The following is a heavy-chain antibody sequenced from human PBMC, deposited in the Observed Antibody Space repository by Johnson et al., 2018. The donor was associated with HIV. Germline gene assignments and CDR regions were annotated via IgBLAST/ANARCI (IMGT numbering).Heavy chain of an antibody. CDR1: GFTFSSYA. CDR3: ARDNIVLMVGGALDI. CDR2: ISYDGSNK. D-gene: IGHD2-8*01. J-gene: IGHJ3*02. V-gene: IGHV3-30-3*01. Sequence: QMLLVESGGGVVQPGRSLRLSCAASGFTFSSYAMHWVRQAPGKGLEWVAVISYDGSNKYYADSVRGRFTISRDNSKNTLYLQMNSLRAEDTAVYYCARDNIVLMVGGALDIWGQGTLVTVSS.